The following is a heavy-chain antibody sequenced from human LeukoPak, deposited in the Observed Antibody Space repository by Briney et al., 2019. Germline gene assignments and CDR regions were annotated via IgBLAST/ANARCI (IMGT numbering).Heavy chain of an antibody. CDR3: AKDQYYYDSSGYY. CDR2: ISGSGGST. J-gene: IGHJ4*02. V-gene: IGHV3-23*01. Sequence: GGSPRLSCAASGFTFSSYAMSWVRQAPGKGLEWVSAISGSGGSTYYADSVKGRITISRDNSKNTLYLQMNSLRAEDTAVYYCAKDQYYYDSSGYYWGQGTLVTVSS. CDR1: GFTFSSYA. D-gene: IGHD3-22*01.